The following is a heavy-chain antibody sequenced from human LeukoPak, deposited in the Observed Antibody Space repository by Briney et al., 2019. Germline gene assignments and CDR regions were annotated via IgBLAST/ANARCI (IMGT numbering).Heavy chain of an antibody. D-gene: IGHD5-12*01. V-gene: IGHV4-34*01. CDR1: GGSFSGYY. CDR3: ARGRLRYYYYGMDV. Sequence: PSETLPLTCAVYGGSFSGYYWSWIRQPPGKGLEWIGEINHSGSTNYNPSLKSRVTISVDTSKNQFSLKLSSVTAADTAVYYCARGRLRYYYYGMDVWGQGTTVTVSS. CDR2: INHSGST. J-gene: IGHJ6*02.